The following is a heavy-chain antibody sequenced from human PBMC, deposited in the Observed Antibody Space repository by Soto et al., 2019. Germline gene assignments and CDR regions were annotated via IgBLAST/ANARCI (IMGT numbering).Heavy chain of an antibody. V-gene: IGHV3-30-3*01. CDR3: ARDLGSTVTEGYFDY. CDR2: ISYDGSNK. J-gene: IGHJ4*02. CDR1: GFPFSSYA. Sequence: GGSLRLSWAAAGFPFSSYAMRWVSQAQGKGLEWVAVISYDGSNKYYADSVKGRFTISRDNSKNTLYLQMNSLRAEDTAVYYCARDLGSTVTEGYFDYWGQGTLVTVSS. D-gene: IGHD4-4*01.